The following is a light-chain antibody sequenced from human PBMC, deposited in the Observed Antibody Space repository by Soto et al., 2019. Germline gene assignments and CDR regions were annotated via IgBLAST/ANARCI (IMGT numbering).Light chain of an antibody. CDR3: QQRSNWPPKIT. CDR2: DAS. CDR1: QSVSSY. J-gene: IGKJ5*01. Sequence: EILLTQSPATLSLSPGERATLSCRASQSVSSYLAWYQQKPGQAPRLLIYDASNRATGIPARFSGSGSGTDFTLTISSLEPEDFEVYYCQQRSNWPPKITFGQGTRLEIK. V-gene: IGKV3-11*01.